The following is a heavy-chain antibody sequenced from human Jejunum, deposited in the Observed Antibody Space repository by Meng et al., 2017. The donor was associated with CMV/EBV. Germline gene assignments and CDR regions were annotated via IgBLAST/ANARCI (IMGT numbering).Heavy chain of an antibody. CDR2: IKHNSGDT. CDR3: ARGPGVAAAVPTRWFGP. Sequence: YTLGGYYMHWVRQAPGQGLEWMGWIKHNSGDTNYAQSFQGRVTMTRDTSISTAYMQLTGLRFDDTAVYYCARGPGVAAAVPTRWFGPWGQGALVTVSS. D-gene: IGHD6-13*01. V-gene: IGHV1-2*02. CDR1: YTLGGYY. J-gene: IGHJ5*02.